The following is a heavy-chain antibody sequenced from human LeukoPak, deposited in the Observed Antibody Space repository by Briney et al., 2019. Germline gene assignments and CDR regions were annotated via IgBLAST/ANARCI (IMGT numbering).Heavy chain of an antibody. CDR2: IYASGST. V-gene: IGHV4-4*07. CDR3: AGTLGGFDY. Sequence: PSETLSLTCTVSGGSIISYYWSWIRQPAGKGLERIGRIYASGSTNYNPSLKSRVTMSVGTSKSQFSLKLSSVIAADTAVYYCAGTLGGFDYWGQGTLVTVSS. D-gene: IGHD3-16*01. J-gene: IGHJ4*02. CDR1: GGSIISYY.